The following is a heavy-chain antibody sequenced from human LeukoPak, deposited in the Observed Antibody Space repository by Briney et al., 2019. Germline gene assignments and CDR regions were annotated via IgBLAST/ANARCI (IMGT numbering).Heavy chain of an antibody. CDR3: ARVLYFRENSYAGPFDQ. Sequence: GGSLRLSCEASGFIFSNFWMSWVRQAPGKGLEWVANIREDGSEAYYVDFVKGRFTISRDNDKNSLHLQMNSLRVEDTAVYYCARVLYFRENSYAGPFDQWGQGALVTVSS. D-gene: IGHD5-18*01. J-gene: IGHJ4*02. CDR2: IREDGSEA. CDR1: GFIFSNFW. V-gene: IGHV3-7*01.